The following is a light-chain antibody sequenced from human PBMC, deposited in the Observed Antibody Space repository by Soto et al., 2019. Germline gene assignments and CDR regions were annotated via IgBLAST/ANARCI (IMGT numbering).Light chain of an antibody. Sequence: EIVLTQSPGTLSLSPGERATLSCRASQSVSSNLAWYQQKPGQAPRLLFYGTSIRATGIPARFSGSGSGTEFTLTISSLQSEDLAVYYCQQYNNWQGTFGQGTKVDIK. CDR1: QSVSSN. J-gene: IGKJ1*01. CDR2: GTS. CDR3: QQYNNWQGT. V-gene: IGKV3-15*01.